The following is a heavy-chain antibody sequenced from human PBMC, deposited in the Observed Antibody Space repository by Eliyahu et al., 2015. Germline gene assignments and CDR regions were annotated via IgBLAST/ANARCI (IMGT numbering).Heavy chain of an antibody. CDR2: IKSKTDXGTT. D-gene: IGHD2-21*02. Sequence: EVQLVESGGGLVKPGGSLRLSXAAXGFTFSNAWMRWVRQAPGKGLEWVGRIKSKTDXGTTDYAAPVKGRFTISRDDSKNTLYLQMNSLKXEDTAVYYCTTAGYCGGDYPGQATVCIWGQGTMVTVSS. CDR1: GFTFSNAW. V-gene: IGHV3-15*01. CDR3: TTAGYCGGDYPGQATVCI. J-gene: IGHJ3*02.